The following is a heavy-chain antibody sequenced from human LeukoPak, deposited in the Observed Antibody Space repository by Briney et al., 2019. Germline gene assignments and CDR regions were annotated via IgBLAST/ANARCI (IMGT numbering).Heavy chain of an antibody. Sequence: GGSLRLSCAVSGCTVSSNYMSWVRQAPGKGLEWVSVIYSGGSTYYADSVKGRFTISRDNSKNTLYLQMNSLRAEDTAVYYCARLRFGPDDAFDIWGQGAMVTVSS. CDR3: ARLRFGPDDAFDI. J-gene: IGHJ3*02. CDR2: IYSGGST. CDR1: GCTVSSNY. V-gene: IGHV3-53*01. D-gene: IGHD3-10*01.